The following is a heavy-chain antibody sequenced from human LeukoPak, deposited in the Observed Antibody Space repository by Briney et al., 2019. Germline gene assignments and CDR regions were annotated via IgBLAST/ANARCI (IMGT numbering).Heavy chain of an antibody. D-gene: IGHD2-21*02. J-gene: IGHJ4*02. CDR2: IIPIFGTA. V-gene: IGHV1-69*06. CDR3: ARDVSGDYDYYFDY. Sequence: LVKVSCKASGGTFSSYAISWVRQAPGQGLEWMGGIIPIFGTANYAQKFQGRVTITADKSTSTAYMELSSLRSEDTAVYYCARDVSGDYDYYFDYWGQGTLVTVSS. CDR1: GGTFSSYA.